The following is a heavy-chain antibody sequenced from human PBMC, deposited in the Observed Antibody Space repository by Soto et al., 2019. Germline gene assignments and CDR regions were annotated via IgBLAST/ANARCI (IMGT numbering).Heavy chain of an antibody. V-gene: IGHV1-18*01. CDR2: ITAYNVDT. CDR1: GYTFTAYG. CDR3: ARTIDRDY. Sequence: VQLVQSGAEVKQPGASVKVSCKASGYTFTAYGINWVRQAPGQGLEWMGWITAYNVDTTYAQKLQGRVTMTTDTSTSTAYMELRDLTSDDTGVYYCARTIDRDYWGQGTLVTVSS. J-gene: IGHJ4*02.